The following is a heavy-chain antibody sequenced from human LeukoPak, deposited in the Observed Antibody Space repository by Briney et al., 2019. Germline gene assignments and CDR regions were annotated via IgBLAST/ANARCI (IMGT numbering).Heavy chain of an antibody. J-gene: IGHJ5*01. CDR1: VFTFSSYA. CDR2: ISVSGGST. Sequence: GGSLRLSCAASVFTFSSYAMSWVRQAPGRGLEWVSPISVSGGSTYYAHSVKGRFTISIDNSKNTLYLQMNRLRAEDTAVYSFSKDPAAAGTPVSDSWGQGTMVTVSS. V-gene: IGHV3-23*01. D-gene: IGHD6-19*01. CDR3: SKDPAAAGTPVSDS.